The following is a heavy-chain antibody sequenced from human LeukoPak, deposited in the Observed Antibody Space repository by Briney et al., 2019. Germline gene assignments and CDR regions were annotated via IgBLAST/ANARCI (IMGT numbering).Heavy chain of an antibody. V-gene: IGHV3-43D*03. Sequence: GGSLRLSCAASGFTFNDYAMHWVRQVPGKGLEWVSLINWSGVSTYYADSVKGRFTISRDNNKDSLFLLMSSLRPEDTALYYCAKDSDSSGFFEPPDFWGQGTLVTVSS. D-gene: IGHD3-22*01. CDR1: GFTFNDYA. CDR2: INWSGVST. CDR3: AKDSDSSGFFEPPDF. J-gene: IGHJ4*02.